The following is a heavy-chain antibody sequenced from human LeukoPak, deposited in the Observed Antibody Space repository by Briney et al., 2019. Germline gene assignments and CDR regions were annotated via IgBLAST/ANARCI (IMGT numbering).Heavy chain of an antibody. Sequence: SETLSLTCTVSGGSVSSGSYFWSWIRQPPGKGLEWIGYIYYSGSTNYSPSLKSRVTISVDTSKNQFSLKLSSVTAADTAVYWCARGIIQGADTPYYYGMDVWGRGTTVTVSS. V-gene: IGHV4-61*01. D-gene: IGHD3-10*01. CDR1: GGSVSSGSYF. CDR2: IYYSGST. CDR3: ARGIIQGADTPYYYGMDV. J-gene: IGHJ6*02.